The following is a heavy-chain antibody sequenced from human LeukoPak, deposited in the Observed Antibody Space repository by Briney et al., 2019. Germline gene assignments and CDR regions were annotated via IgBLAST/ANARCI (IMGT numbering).Heavy chain of an antibody. Sequence: GESLQISFQGSGYRFTSYWIGWVRQMPGKGLEWMGISYPGDSDTRYSPSFQGQVTISADKSISTAYLQWSSLKASDTAMYYCARRFGYSGYDLYYWGQGTLVTVSS. J-gene: IGHJ4*02. CDR1: GYRFTSYW. V-gene: IGHV5-51*01. CDR3: ARRFGYSGYDLYY. CDR2: SYPGDSDT. D-gene: IGHD5-12*01.